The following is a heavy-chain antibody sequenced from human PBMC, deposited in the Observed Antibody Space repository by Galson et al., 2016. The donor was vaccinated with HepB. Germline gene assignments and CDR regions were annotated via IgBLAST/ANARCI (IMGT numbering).Heavy chain of an antibody. D-gene: IGHD2-21*01. J-gene: IGHJ4*02. CDR1: GFTFNTYA. V-gene: IGHV3-23*01. CDR3: AKEFVATGAVVGDY. Sequence: SLRLSCAASGFTFNTYAMSWVRQAPGKGLEWVSAISNSGSTTYYADSVKGRFAISRDNSKNTLYLQMNSLRVEDTALYYRAKEFVATGAVVGDYWGQGTLVTVSS. CDR2: ISNSGSTT.